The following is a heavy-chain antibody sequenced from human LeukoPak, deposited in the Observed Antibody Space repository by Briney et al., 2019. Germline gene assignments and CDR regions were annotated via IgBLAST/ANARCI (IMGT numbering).Heavy chain of an antibody. Sequence: GGSMRLSCAASGFTFDDYAMHWVRQAPGKGLEWVSGISRNSGSIGYADSVKGRFTISRDKVKNSLYLQMNSLRAEDTAVYYCARVGVAGTKYYYMDVWGKGTTVIVSS. V-gene: IGHV3-9*01. J-gene: IGHJ6*03. CDR3: ARVGVAGTKYYYMDV. CDR2: ISRNSGSI. CDR1: GFTFDDYA. D-gene: IGHD6-19*01.